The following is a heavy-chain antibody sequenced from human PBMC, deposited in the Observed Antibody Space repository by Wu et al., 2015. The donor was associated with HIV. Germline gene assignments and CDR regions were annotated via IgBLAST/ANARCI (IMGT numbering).Heavy chain of an antibody. CDR3: ARAYISSVVAAPPWFDP. D-gene: IGHD2-15*01. V-gene: IGHV1-2*02. CDR2: INPNSGGT. J-gene: IGHJ5*02. Sequence: QVQLVQSGAEVKKPGASVKVSCKASGYTFTGYYMHWVRQAPGQGLEWMGWINPNSGGTNYAQKFQGRVTMTRDTSISTAYMELSRLRSDDTAVYYCARAYISSVVAAPPWFDPLGPGNPGSPSPQ. CDR1: GYTFTGYY.